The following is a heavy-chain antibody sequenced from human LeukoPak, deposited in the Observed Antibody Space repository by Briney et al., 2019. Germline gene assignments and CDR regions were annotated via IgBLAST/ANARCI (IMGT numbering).Heavy chain of an antibody. D-gene: IGHD2-8*01. CDR3: AIMGDTSDI. Sequence: GASVKVSCKASGYSFTDYYMHWVRQAPGQGLEWMGSINPDNADTNYAQNFQGRVTMTRDTSLNTAYMDLSRLRSDDTAVYYCAIMGDTSDIWGQGTMVTVSS. V-gene: IGHV1-2*02. CDR1: GYSFTDYY. J-gene: IGHJ3*02. CDR2: INPDNADT.